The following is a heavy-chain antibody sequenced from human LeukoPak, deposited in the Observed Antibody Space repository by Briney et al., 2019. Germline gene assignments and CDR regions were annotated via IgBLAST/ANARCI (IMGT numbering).Heavy chain of an antibody. Sequence: GRSLRLSCVASGIRFSTAWMTWVRQAPGKGLEWVGRIKTKTDGETTDYAAPVKGRFTISREDYLQMNSLKTEDTAVYYCEDHAYWGQGTLVTVSS. CDR3: EDHAY. CDR1: GIRFSTAW. CDR2: IKTKTDGETT. J-gene: IGHJ4*02. V-gene: IGHV3-15*01.